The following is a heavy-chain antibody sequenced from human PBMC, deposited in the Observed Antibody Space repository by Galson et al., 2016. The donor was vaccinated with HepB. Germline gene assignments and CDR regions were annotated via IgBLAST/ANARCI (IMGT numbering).Heavy chain of an antibody. D-gene: IGHD4-23*01. V-gene: IGHV3-23*01. Sequence: LRLSCAASGFTFSTYAMSWVRQAPGEGLEWVSGLGGSGGDKHYADSVTGRFTISRHIGKNILYLYMNSLRVDNTAVYFCAKDSGNSAGSYDHWGQGTLVTVSS. CDR3: AKDSGNSAGSYDH. CDR2: LGGSGGDK. CDR1: GFTFSTYA. J-gene: IGHJ4*02.